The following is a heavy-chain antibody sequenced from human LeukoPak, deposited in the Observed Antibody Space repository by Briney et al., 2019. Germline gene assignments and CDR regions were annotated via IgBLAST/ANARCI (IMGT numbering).Heavy chain of an antibody. CDR1: GYTFNTYG. CDR3: ATKGGIAYDFRADY. D-gene: IGHD3-3*01. CDR2: INTNNGNT. V-gene: IGHV1-18*04. Sequence: ASVKVSCKASGYTFNTYGISWVRQAPGQGLEWMGWINTNNGNTNYAQKLQGRVTMTTDTSTSTAYMELRSLRSDDTAVYYCATKGGIAYDFRADYWGQGTLVTVSS. J-gene: IGHJ4*02.